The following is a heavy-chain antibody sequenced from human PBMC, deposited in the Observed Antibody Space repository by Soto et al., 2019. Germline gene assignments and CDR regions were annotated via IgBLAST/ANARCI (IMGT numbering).Heavy chain of an antibody. CDR3: AKDRPNYYDSVGGYYRPGGDF. Sequence: EVQLLESGGGLVQPGGSLRLSCAASGINFSIYAMSWVRQAPGKGPEWVSSITSRGDTTFYADSVKGRFTISRDNAQNTLYLQLSSLSVEDTAVYYCAKDRPNYYDSVGGYYRPGGDFWGQGTLVIVSS. CDR1: GINFSIYA. J-gene: IGHJ4*02. V-gene: IGHV3-23*01. CDR2: ITSRGDTT. D-gene: IGHD3-22*01.